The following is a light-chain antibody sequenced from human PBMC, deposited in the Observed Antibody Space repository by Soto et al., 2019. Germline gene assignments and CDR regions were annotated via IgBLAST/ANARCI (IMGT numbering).Light chain of an antibody. CDR1: IRDIGGYNL. J-gene: IGLJ1*01. CDR2: EGN. Sequence: QSALTQPASMSGSPGQSITISCTGTIRDIGGYNLVSWYQQHPGKVPKLMIYEGNKRPSGVPNRFSASKSGNTASLTISGLQAEDEADYYCCSYAGFSAVVFGTGTKLTVL. CDR3: CSYAGFSAVV. V-gene: IGLV2-23*03.